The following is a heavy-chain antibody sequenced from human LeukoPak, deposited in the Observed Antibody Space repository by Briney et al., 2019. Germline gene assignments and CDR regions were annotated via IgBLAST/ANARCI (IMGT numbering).Heavy chain of an antibody. CDR2: IYYNGTT. D-gene: IGHD2-15*01. CDR3: ARAGRWKGSPFDY. V-gene: IGHV4-39*07. CDR1: GGSISNKSNY. Sequence: PSETLSLTCSVSGGSISNKSNYWGWIRQPPGKGLEWIGSIYYNGTTYYNPSLKSRVTISVDTSKNQFSLKLSSVTAADTAVYYCARAGRWKGSPFDYWGQGTLVTVSS. J-gene: IGHJ4*02.